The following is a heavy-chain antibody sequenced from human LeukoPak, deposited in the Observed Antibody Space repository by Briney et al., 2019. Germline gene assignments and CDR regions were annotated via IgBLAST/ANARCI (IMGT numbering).Heavy chain of an antibody. D-gene: IGHD6-13*01. Sequence: YMXWGXXXPGQGVEWXGLIAPNSGCTNYVQKFQGRVTMTRDTSISTAYMELSRLRSDDTAVYYCARVGSSSWYSFDYWGQGTLVTVSS. CDR2: IAPNSGCT. CDR1: Y. CDR3: ARVGSSSWYSFDY. J-gene: IGHJ4*02. V-gene: IGHV1-2*06.